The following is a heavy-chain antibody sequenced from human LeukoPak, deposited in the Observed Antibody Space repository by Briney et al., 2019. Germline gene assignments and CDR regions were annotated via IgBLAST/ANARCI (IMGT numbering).Heavy chain of an antibody. CDR2: ISHSGTTT. V-gene: IGHV3-48*03. D-gene: IGHD6-13*01. CDR1: GFTFSNYE. CDR3: ARGVGSSWPGWFDP. Sequence: GGSLRLSCAASGFTFSNYELNWVRQAPGKGLEWVSYISHSGTTTYSADSVKGRFTISRDNAKNSLYLQMHSLRAEDTAVYYCARGVGSSWPGWFDPWGQGTLVTVSS. J-gene: IGHJ5*02.